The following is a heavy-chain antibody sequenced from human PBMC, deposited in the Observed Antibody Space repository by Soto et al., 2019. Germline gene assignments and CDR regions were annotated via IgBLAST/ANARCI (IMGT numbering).Heavy chain of an antibody. J-gene: IGHJ4*02. CDR2: INPSGGST. D-gene: IGHD6-6*01. Sequence: ASVKVSCKASGYTFTSYYMHWVRQAPGQGLEWMGIINPSGGSTSYAQKFQGRVTMTRDTTTSTVYMELSSLSSEDTAVYYCATVPFFSSIAVAGPADLEYSGQGPPVPVSS. CDR3: ATVPFFSSIAVAGPADLEY. CDR1: GYTFTSYY. V-gene: IGHV1-46*03.